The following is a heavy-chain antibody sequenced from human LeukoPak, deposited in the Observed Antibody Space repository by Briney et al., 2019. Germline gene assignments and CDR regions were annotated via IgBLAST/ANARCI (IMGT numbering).Heavy chain of an antibody. J-gene: IGHJ4*02. D-gene: IGHD3-10*01. CDR2: TPYDEIHK. V-gene: IGHV3-30-3*01. CDR1: GFTFSTSA. CDR3: ARDLFGSIDY. Sequence: GRSLRLSCVASGFTFSTSAMHWVRQAPGKGLEWVAVTPYDEIHKFYAESVKGRFTTSRDNSKNTLYLQMNSLRPEDTAVCYCARDLFGSIDYWGQGILVTVSS.